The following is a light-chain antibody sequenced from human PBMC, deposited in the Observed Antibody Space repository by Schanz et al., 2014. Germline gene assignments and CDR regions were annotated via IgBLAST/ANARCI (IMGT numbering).Light chain of an antibody. J-gene: IGLJ2*01. CDR1: SSDVGGYNY. CDR2: DVN. Sequence: QSALTQPPSASGSPGQSVTISCTGTSSDVGGYNYVSWYQQHPGKAPKLMIFDVNQRPSGVPDRFSGSKSGNTASLTVSGLQAEDEADYYCCSYAGDTPHVALGGGTKLTVL. CDR3: CSYAGDTPHVA. V-gene: IGLV2-8*01.